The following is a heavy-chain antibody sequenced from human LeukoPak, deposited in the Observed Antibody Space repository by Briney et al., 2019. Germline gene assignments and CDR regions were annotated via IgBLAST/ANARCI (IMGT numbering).Heavy chain of an antibody. V-gene: IGHV3-15*01. CDR1: GFTLSNPW. CDR3: PTDRYYINFSGYSAFDI. J-gene: IGHJ3*02. D-gene: IGHD3-9*01. Sequence: GGSLTLSCAASGFTLSNPWMNWVRQAPGKGLKGVGRIKNKAGGGSTDYTADYAAPVKGRFTISRDDSKYTLFLQMNSLKTEDAAVCYCPTDRYYINFSGYSAFDIWGQGTTVTVSS. CDR2: IKNKAGGGSTDYTA.